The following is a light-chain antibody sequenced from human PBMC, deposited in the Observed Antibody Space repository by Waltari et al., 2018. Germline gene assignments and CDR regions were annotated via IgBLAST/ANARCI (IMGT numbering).Light chain of an antibody. CDR2: RAS. CDR3: QQANSFPIT. Sequence: DIQMTQSPSSVSASVGDRVTITCRASQAVGGGLAWYQQKPGKPTNLLIYRASSLQRGVPSRFSGSGSGTNFTLTISSLQPEDFATYFCQQANSFPITFGPGTTVDI. CDR1: QAVGGG. V-gene: IGKV1-12*01. J-gene: IGKJ3*01.